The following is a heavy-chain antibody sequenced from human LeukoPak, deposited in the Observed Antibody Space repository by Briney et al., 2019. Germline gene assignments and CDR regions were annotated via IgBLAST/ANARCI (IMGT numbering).Heavy chain of an antibody. Sequence: PSETLSLTCAVSGYSISSGYYWGWIRQPPGKGLEWIGSIYHSGSTYYNPSLKSRATISVDTSKNQFSLKLSSVTAADTAVYYCARRQVGATTGIDYWGQGTLVTVSS. D-gene: IGHD1-26*01. CDR1: GYSISSGYY. CDR3: ARRQVGATTGIDY. CDR2: IYHSGST. V-gene: IGHV4-38-2*01. J-gene: IGHJ4*02.